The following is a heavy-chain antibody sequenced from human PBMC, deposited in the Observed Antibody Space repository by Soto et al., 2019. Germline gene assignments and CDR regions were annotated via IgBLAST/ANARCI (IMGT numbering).Heavy chain of an antibody. CDR2: INAGSGNT. V-gene: IGHV1-3*01. Sequence: ASVKVSCKASGYTFTSYAMHWVRQAPGQRLEWMGWINAGSGNTKYSQKFQGRVTITRDTSASTAYMELSSLRSEDTAVYYCARFGRVATTTLDFDYWGQGTLVTVSS. J-gene: IGHJ4*02. CDR1: GYTFTSYA. CDR3: ARFGRVATTTLDFDY. D-gene: IGHD5-12*01.